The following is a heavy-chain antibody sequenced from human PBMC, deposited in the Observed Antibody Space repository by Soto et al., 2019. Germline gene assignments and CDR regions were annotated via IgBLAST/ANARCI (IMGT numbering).Heavy chain of an antibody. Sequence: QVQLVESGGGVVQPGRSLRLSCAASGFTFSSYGMHWVRQAPGKGLEWVAVISYDGSNKYYADSVKGRFTISRDNSKNTLYLQMNSLRAEDTAVYYCAKDPGRDGYNHWAFDIWGQGTMVTVSS. CDR1: GFTFSSYG. CDR2: ISYDGSNK. CDR3: AKDPGRDGYNHWAFDI. V-gene: IGHV3-30*18. D-gene: IGHD5-12*01. J-gene: IGHJ3*02.